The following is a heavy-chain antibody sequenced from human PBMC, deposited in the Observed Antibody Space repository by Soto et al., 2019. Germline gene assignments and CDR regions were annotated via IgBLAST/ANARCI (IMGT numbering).Heavy chain of an antibody. CDR3: ARDRVHCISTSCHVYYYYGMDV. CDR2: IYYSGST. Sequence: PSETLSLTCTVSGGSISSGGYYWSWIRQHPGKGLEWIGYIYYSGSTYHNPSLKSRVTISVDTSKNQFSLKLSSVTAADTAVYYCARDRVHCISTSCHVYYYYGMDVWGQGTTVTVSS. V-gene: IGHV4-31*03. CDR1: GGSISSGGYY. J-gene: IGHJ6*02. D-gene: IGHD2-2*01.